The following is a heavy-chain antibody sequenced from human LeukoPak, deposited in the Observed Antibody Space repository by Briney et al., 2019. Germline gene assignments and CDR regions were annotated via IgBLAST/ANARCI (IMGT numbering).Heavy chain of an antibody. CDR1: GGTFNTHI. V-gene: IGHV1-69*08. J-gene: IGHJ5*02. Sequence: GSSVKVSCRSSGGTFNTHIFNWVRQAPGQGLEWMGRITPIIGTTKYAQRFQARVTITADRSTSTAYLELSGLTYDDTAVHYCTRVTLRGSKYNWFDPWGQGTHVSVSS. CDR2: ITPIIGTT. CDR3: TRVTLRGSKYNWFDP. D-gene: IGHD1-26*01.